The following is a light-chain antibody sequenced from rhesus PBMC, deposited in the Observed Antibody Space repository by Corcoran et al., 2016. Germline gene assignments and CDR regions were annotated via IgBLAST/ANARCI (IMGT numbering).Light chain of an antibody. V-gene: IGKV1-69*01. CDR1: QGISNG. Sequence: DIQMTQSPSSLSASVGDRVTNTCRASQGISNGVAWYQQKTGKDPKLLIYRESNLETGVPSRFSGSGSWTDFTLTIRSLQPEAIATYYCQHHDNSPWTFGQGTKVEIK. CDR3: QHHDNSPWT. J-gene: IGKJ1*01. CDR2: RES.